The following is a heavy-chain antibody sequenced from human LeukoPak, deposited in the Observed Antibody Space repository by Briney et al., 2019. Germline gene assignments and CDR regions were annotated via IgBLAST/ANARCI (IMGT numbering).Heavy chain of an antibody. CDR1: GCTFTSYD. D-gene: IGHD5-24*01. J-gene: IGHJ5*02. V-gene: IGHV1-8*01. CDR3: ARQRRARHRWFDP. Sequence: ASVKVSCKASGCTFTSYDINWVRQATGQGLEWMGWMNPNSGNTGYAQKFQGRVTMTRNTSISTAYMELSSLRSEDTAVYYCARQRRARHRWFDPWGQGTLVTVSS. CDR2: MNPNSGNT.